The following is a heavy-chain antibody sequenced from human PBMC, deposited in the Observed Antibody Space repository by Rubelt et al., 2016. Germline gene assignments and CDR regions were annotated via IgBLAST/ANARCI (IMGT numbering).Heavy chain of an antibody. Sequence: QLQLQESGPGLVKPSETLSLTCTVSGGSITISTYYWGWVRQSPGTGLEWIGGLYYSGSTYFNPSLRSRVTVSFDASKNQLSLKLISGTAADTAGYYCVAEGFNYHGMDVWGQGTTVTVAS. CDR2: LYYSGST. J-gene: IGHJ6*02. CDR3: VAEGFNYHGMDV. V-gene: IGHV4-39*07. CDR1: GGSITISTYY.